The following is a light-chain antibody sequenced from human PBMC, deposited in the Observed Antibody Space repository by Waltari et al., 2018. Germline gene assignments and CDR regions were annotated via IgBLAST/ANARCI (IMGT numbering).Light chain of an antibody. CDR2: NVN. J-gene: IGKJ2*01. CDR3: MQGTYWPYT. Sequence: DVLMTHSPLSLPVTLGQPASISCRSSQSLVHTDGNTYLNWFHQRPGQSPRRLIYNVNNRDSGVPDRFSGSGSGTVFTLKISRVEAEDVGIYYCMQGTYWPYTFGQGTKLGIK. CDR1: QSLVHTDGNTY. V-gene: IGKV2-30*02.